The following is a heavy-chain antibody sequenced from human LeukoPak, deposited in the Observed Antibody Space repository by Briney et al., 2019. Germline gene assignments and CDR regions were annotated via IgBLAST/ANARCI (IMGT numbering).Heavy chain of an antibody. V-gene: IGHV4-39*01. CDR1: GGSISSSSYS. Sequence: SETLSLTCTVSGGSISSSSYSWGWIRQPPGKGLEWIGSIYYSGSTYYNPSLKSRVTISVDTSKNQFSLKLSSVTAADTAVYYCARHVSHKYYYDSSGYYFDYWGQGTLVTVSS. CDR3: ARHVSHKYYYDSSGYYFDY. J-gene: IGHJ4*02. CDR2: IYYSGST. D-gene: IGHD3-22*01.